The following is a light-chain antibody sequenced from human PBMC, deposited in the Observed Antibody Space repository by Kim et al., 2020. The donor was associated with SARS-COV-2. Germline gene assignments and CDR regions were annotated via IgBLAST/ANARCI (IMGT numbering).Light chain of an antibody. CDR2: DVS. CDR3: CSCIPSTSPHNYV. CDR1: IRDLRAYLS. V-gene: IGLV2-14*03. Sequence: TISLSRSIRDLRAYLSVSSHQPHPGHAPHLVIYDVSNPPSGVSNRFSASTSGNTPSLTISGLQAEHEAYYYCCSCIPSTSPHNYVFATGTTVTLL. J-gene: IGLJ1*01.